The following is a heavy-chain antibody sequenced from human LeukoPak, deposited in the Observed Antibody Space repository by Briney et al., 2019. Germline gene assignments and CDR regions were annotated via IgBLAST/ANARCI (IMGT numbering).Heavy chain of an antibody. Sequence: PSETLSLTCAVSGYSTTSGYYWGWIRQPPGKGLEWIGSIYHSGSTYYKSSLKSRVTISVDTSKNQFSLRVTSVTAADTAMYYCTRGLQSGGYTDYWGQGTLVTVSS. D-gene: IGHD3-22*01. J-gene: IGHJ4*02. CDR2: IYHSGST. CDR3: TRGLQSGGYTDY. V-gene: IGHV4-38-2*01. CDR1: GYSTTSGYY.